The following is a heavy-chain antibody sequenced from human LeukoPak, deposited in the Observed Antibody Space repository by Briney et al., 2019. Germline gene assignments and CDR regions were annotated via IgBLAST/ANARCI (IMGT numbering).Heavy chain of an antibody. J-gene: IGHJ5*02. CDR2: INPDNGGT. Sequence: GASVKVSCKASGYSFSDYYVHWLRQAPGQGLEWMGWINPDNGGTNYPQNFQGRVTMSRDTSISTVYMDLSRLTSDDTAVFYCVRESRVGNWFDPWGQGAKVTVSS. D-gene: IGHD2-15*01. CDR1: GYSFSDYY. V-gene: IGHV1-2*02. CDR3: VRESRVGNWFDP.